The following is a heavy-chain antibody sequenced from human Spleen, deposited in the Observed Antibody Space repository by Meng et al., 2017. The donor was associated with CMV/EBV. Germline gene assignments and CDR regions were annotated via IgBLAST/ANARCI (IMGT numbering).Heavy chain of an antibody. CDR2: SYHSGST. CDR1: GYSISSGDY. Sequence: GSLRLSCSVSGYSISSGDYWGWIRQPPGKGLEWIASSYHSGSTYYNPSLKSRVTISVDTSKNQFALKLSSVTAADTAVYYCARVSGARMAFDIWGQGTMVTVSS. D-gene: IGHD1-26*01. V-gene: IGHV4-38-2*02. CDR3: ARVSGARMAFDI. J-gene: IGHJ3*02.